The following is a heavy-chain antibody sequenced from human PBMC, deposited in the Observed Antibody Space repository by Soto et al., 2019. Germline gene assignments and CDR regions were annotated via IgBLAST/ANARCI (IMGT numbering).Heavy chain of an antibody. V-gene: IGHV6-1*01. CDR3: VRARYCSGGSCYYGVDV. CDR1: GDSVSSNSAA. J-gene: IGHJ6*02. CDR2: TYYRSRWFS. D-gene: IGHD2-15*01. Sequence: QSQTLSLTCAISGDSVSSNSAAWNWIRQSPSRGLEWLGRTYYRSRWFSEYALSVKSRITINPDTTKNQFSLQLNSVTPEDTAVYYCVRARYCSGGSCYYGVDVWGQGTTVTVSS.